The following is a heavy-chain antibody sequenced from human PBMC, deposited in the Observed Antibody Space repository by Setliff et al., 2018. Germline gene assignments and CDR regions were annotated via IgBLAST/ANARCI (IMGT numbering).Heavy chain of an antibody. Sequence: ASVKVSCKASGFIFTYYAIHWVRQAPGQRLEWMGWINAGNGNTKYSQKFQGRVTITRDTSASTAYMELSSLTSEDTAVYYCARRPYDSSGYFNYWGQGTLVTVSS. CDR3: ARRPYDSSGYFNY. CDR2: INAGNGNT. CDR1: GFIFTYYA. J-gene: IGHJ4*02. V-gene: IGHV1-3*01. D-gene: IGHD3-22*01.